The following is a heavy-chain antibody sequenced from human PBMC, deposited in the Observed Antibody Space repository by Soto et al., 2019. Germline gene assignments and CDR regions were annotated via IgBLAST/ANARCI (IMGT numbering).Heavy chain of an antibody. CDR3: ARGGITAAGNGDAFDI. CDR2: IYYSGST. CDR1: GGSISSSSYY. V-gene: IGHV4-39*07. J-gene: IGHJ3*02. Sequence: SHTLSLTCTVSGGSISSSSYYWGWIRQPPGKGLEWIGSIYYSGSTYYNPSLKSRVTISVDTSKNQFSLKLSSVTAADTAVYYCARGGITAAGNGDAFDIWGQGTMVTVSS. D-gene: IGHD6-13*01.